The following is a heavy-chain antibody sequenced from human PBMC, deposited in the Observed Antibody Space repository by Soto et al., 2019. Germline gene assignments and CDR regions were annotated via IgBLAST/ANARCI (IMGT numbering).Heavy chain of an antibody. CDR3: AKAGSGSGWYEGNWFDP. D-gene: IGHD6-19*01. CDR2: ISGSGGST. CDR1: GFTFSSYA. V-gene: IGHV3-23*04. Sequence: EVQLVESGGGLVQPGGSLRLSCAASGFTFSSYAMSWVRQAPGKGLEWVSAISGSGGSTYYADSVKGRFTISRDNSKNTLYLQMNSLRAEDTAVYYCAKAGSGSGWYEGNWFDPWGQGTLVTVSS. J-gene: IGHJ5*02.